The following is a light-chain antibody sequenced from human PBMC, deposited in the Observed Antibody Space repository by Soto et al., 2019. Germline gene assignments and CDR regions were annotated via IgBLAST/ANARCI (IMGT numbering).Light chain of an antibody. CDR2: GAS. V-gene: IGKV3-20*01. CDR3: WQYDSSPNT. Sequence: EMVLTQSPGTLSLSPGERATLSCRASQSVSNSYLAWYQQKPGQAPRRLIYGASSRATGIPARFSGSGSGTHFTLPISRLETDDFAVYYWWQYDSSPNTFGQGTRLESK. CDR1: QSVSNSY. J-gene: IGKJ5*01.